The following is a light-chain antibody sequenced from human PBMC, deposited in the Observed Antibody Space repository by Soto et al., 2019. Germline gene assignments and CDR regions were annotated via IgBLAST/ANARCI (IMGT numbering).Light chain of an antibody. CDR2: EAS. Sequence: EIVLTQSPATLSLSPGERATLSCRTSQSVSSYLAWYQQKRGQAPRLLIYEASNRATGIPARFSGSGSGTDFTLTISSREPEDFALYYCQQRSNWPLTFGGGTKVEI. CDR3: QQRSNWPLT. CDR1: QSVSSY. J-gene: IGKJ4*01. V-gene: IGKV3-11*01.